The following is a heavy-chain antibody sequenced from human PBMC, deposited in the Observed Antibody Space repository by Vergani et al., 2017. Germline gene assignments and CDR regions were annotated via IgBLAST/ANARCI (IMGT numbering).Heavy chain of an antibody. CDR3: ARDRGIVGATRGGMDV. J-gene: IGHJ6*02. CDR2: LCPSRST. Sequence: QVQMQESGPGLVKTSETLSLTCSASGAPISYLCWSWLRQPAGKGLEWIGRLCPSRSTNYKPSLKSRVNMSIDTSKNQFSLKLTSVTAADTAVYYCARDRGIVGATRGGMDVWGQGTTVTVSS. D-gene: IGHD1-26*01. V-gene: IGHV4-4*07. CDR1: GAPISYLC.